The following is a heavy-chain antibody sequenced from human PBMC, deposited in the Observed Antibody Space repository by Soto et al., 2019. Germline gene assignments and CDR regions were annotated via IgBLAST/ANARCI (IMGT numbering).Heavy chain of an antibody. CDR1: GGTFSTYA. V-gene: IGHV1-69*01. J-gene: IGHJ3*02. Sequence: QVQLVQSGAEVKKPGFSVKVSCKASGGTFSTYAISWVRQAPGQGLEWMGGIIPIFGTAKYAQKFQGRVTITADESTSTAYMELSSLRSEDTAVYYCAREIFGVIISGGRDAFDIWGQGTMVTVSS. CDR3: AREIFGVIISGGRDAFDI. D-gene: IGHD3-3*01. CDR2: IIPIFGTA.